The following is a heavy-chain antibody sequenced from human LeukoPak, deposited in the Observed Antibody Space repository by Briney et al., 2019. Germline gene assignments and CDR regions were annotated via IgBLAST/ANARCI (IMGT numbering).Heavy chain of an antibody. V-gene: IGHV3-13*01. Sequence: RPGGSLRLSCSASGFTFSNYDMHWVRQEKGKGLEWVSSIGTGGHTYYAPSVKGRFTISRENAKNSLYLQMNSLRAGDTAIYYCTRGGLEAPCDVWGQGTVVAVSS. J-gene: IGHJ3*01. CDR2: IGTGGHT. D-gene: IGHD5-24*01. CDR1: GFTFSNYD. CDR3: TRGGLEAPCDV.